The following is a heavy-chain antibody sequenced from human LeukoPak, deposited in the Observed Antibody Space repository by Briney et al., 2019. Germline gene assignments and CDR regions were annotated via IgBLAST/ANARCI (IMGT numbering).Heavy chain of an antibody. J-gene: IGHJ4*02. V-gene: IGHV4-39*02. CDR1: GGSITSSSSY. CDR2: IYYSGLT. Sequence: PSETLSLTCTVSGGSITSSSSYWGWVRQPPGKGPEWSGSIYYSGLTYDNPSLKSPVSISVDPAKNHFSLKVTSVTAADTAVYYCASGTFDDYGDYDRGDYFDHWGQGTLVTVSS. CDR3: ASGTFDDYGDYDRGDYFDH. D-gene: IGHD4-17*01.